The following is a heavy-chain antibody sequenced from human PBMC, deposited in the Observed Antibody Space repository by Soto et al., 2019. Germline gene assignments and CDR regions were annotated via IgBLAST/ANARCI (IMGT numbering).Heavy chain of an antibody. D-gene: IGHD5-12*01. CDR3: ARTFSDYVDYYYGMDV. CDR1: GFTFSSYW. Sequence: GGSLRLSCAASGFTFSSYWMHWVRQAPGKGLVWVSRINSDGSSTSYADSVKGRFTISRDNAKNTLYLQMNSLRAEDTAVYYCARTFSDYVDYYYGMDVWGQGTTVTVSS. V-gene: IGHV3-74*01. J-gene: IGHJ6*02. CDR2: INSDGSST.